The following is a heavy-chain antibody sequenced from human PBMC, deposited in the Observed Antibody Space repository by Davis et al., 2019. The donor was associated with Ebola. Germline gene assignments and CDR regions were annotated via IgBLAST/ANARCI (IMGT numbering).Heavy chain of an antibody. D-gene: IGHD5-12*01. Sequence: ASVKVSCKASGYTFTSYYMHWVRQAPGQGLEWMGIINPSGGSTSYAQKFQGRVTVTRDTSTTTVYMDLSSLRSKDTALYYCTTPGGQDSGYDVFDIRGQGTMVTVSS. CDR1: GYTFTSYY. J-gene: IGHJ3*02. CDR3: TTPGGQDSGYDVFDI. V-gene: IGHV1-46*03. CDR2: INPSGGST.